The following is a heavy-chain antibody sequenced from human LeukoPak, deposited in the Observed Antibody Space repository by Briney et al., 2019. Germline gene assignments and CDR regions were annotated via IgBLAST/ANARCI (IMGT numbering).Heavy chain of an antibody. Sequence: PGGSLRLSCAASGFTFSTYSMNWVRQAPGKGLEWVAFIRYDGSNKSYADSVKGRFTISRDNSKNTLYLQMNSLRAEDTAVYYCARARKSGGITMIRGVKDRGWFDPWGQGTLVTVSS. CDR1: GFTFSTYS. V-gene: IGHV3-30*02. J-gene: IGHJ5*02. D-gene: IGHD3-10*01. CDR2: IRYDGSNK. CDR3: ARARKSGGITMIRGVKDRGWFDP.